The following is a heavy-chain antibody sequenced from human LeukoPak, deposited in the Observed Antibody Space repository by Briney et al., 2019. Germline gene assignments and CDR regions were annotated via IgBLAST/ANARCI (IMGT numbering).Heavy chain of an antibody. Sequence: GGSLRLSCAASGFTFSSYEMNWVRQAPGKGLEWVSYISSSGSTIYYADSVKGRFTISRDNAKNTVYLQMSSLRAEDTAMYYCARFRGITMVRGVVVKSPFDYWGQGTLVTVSS. CDR1: GFTFSSYE. V-gene: IGHV3-48*03. CDR3: ARFRGITMVRGVVVKSPFDY. D-gene: IGHD3-10*01. J-gene: IGHJ4*02. CDR2: ISSSGSTI.